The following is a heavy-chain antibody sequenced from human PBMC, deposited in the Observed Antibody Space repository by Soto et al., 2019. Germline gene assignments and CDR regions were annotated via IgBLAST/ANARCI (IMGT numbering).Heavy chain of an antibody. CDR2: MNPNSGNT. CDR1: GYTFTSYD. D-gene: IGHD2-2*01. V-gene: IGHV1-8*02. Sequence: ASVKVSCKASGYTFTSYDINWVRQATGQGLEWMGWMNPNSGNTGYAQKFQGRVTMTRNTSISTAYMELSSLRSEDTAVYYCARAGIVVVPAAIRSPYYYYYMDVWGKGTTVTVSS. CDR3: ARAGIVVVPAAIRSPYYYYYMDV. J-gene: IGHJ6*03.